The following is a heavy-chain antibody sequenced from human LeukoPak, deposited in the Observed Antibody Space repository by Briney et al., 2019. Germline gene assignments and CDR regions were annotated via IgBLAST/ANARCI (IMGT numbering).Heavy chain of an antibody. CDR3: ARDSSGWYGLVDY. J-gene: IGHJ4*02. CDR1: GFTFSSYS. CDR2: ISSSSSTI. Sequence: PGGSLRLSCAASGFTFSSYSMNWVRQAPGKGLEWVSYISSSSSTIYYADSVKGRFTISRDNAKNSLYLQMNSLRAEDTAVYYCARDSSGWYGLVDYWGQGTLVTVSS. D-gene: IGHD6-19*01. V-gene: IGHV3-48*04.